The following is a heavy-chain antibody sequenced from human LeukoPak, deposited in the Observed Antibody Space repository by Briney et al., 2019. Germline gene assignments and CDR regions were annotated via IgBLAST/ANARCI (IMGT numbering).Heavy chain of an antibody. CDR3: AKTSSGWYDAFDI. J-gene: IGHJ3*02. CDR1: GFTFSSYA. V-gene: IGHV3-23*01. Sequence: GGSLRLSCAASGFTFSSYAMSWVRQAPGKGPEWVSAISGSGGSTYYADSVKGRFTISRDNSKNTLYLQMNSLRAEDTAVYYCAKTSSGWYDAFDIWGQGTMVTVSS. D-gene: IGHD6-19*01. CDR2: ISGSGGST.